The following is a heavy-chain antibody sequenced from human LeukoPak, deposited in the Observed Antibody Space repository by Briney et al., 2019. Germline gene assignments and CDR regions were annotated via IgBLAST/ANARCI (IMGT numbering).Heavy chain of an antibody. J-gene: IGHJ6*03. D-gene: IGHD1-26*01. CDR2: ISGSGGST. Sequence: GGSLRLSCAASGFTFSSYAMSWVRQAPGKGLEWVSAISGSGGSTYYADSVKGRFTISRDNSKNTLYLQMNSLRAEDTAVYYCAKGPIVGAAGDYYYYMDVWGKGTTVTISS. CDR1: GFTFSSYA. V-gene: IGHV3-23*01. CDR3: AKGPIVGAAGDYYYYMDV.